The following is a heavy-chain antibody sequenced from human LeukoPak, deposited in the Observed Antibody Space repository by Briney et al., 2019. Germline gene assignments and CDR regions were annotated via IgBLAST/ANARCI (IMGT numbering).Heavy chain of an antibody. Sequence: PSETHSLIRSAGGGSISRELRGWVWQPPGKGLEWIGYIHYSGSTKYNPSLKRRVTISVDTSSNHFSILLWSLPAADTALFYCSRHGPAYGGNFDYWGQGTLVTVSS. CDR3: SRHGPAYGGNFDY. J-gene: IGHJ4*02. D-gene: IGHD4-23*01. V-gene: IGHV4-59*08. CDR1: GGSISREL. CDR2: IHYSGST.